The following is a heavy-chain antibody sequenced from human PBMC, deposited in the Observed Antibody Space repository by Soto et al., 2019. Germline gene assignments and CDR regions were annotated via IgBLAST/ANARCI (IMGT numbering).Heavy chain of an antibody. CDR1: GFTFSSYG. J-gene: IGHJ4*02. CDR3: AKLSGEYCSGGSCYPFDY. CDR2: ISYDGSNK. V-gene: IGHV3-30*18. D-gene: IGHD2-15*01. Sequence: GGSLRLSCAASGFTFSSYGMHWVRQAPGKGLEWVAVISYDGSNKYYADSVKGRFTISRDNSKNTLYLQMNSLRAEDTAVYYCAKLSGEYCSGGSCYPFDYWGQGTLVTVSS.